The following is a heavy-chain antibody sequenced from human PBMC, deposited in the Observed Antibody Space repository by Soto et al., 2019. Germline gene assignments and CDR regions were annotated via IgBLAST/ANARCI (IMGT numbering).Heavy chain of an antibody. V-gene: IGHV3-21*01. Sequence: SLRLSCAASGFTFSSYSMNWVRQAPGKGLEWVSSISSSSSYIYYADSVKGRFTISRDNAKNSLYLQMNSLRAEDTAVYYCARDPPTYGMDVWGQGTTVTVSS. J-gene: IGHJ6*02. CDR3: ARDPPTYGMDV. CDR2: ISSSSSYI. CDR1: GFTFSSYS. D-gene: IGHD1-1*01.